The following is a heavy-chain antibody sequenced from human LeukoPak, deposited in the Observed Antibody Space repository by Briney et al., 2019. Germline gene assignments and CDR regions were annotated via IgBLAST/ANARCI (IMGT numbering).Heavy chain of an antibody. CDR1: GGSISSGGYY. V-gene: IGHV4-30-2*01. J-gene: IGHJ4*02. CDR3: ARDLLRGSYYFDY. CDR2: INHSGST. D-gene: IGHD2-21*01. Sequence: SQTLSLTCAVSGGSISSGGYYWSWIRQPPGKGLEWIGEINHSGSTNYNPSLKSRVTISVDTSKNQFSLKLSSVTAADTAVYYCARDLLRGSYYFDYWGQGTLVTVSS.